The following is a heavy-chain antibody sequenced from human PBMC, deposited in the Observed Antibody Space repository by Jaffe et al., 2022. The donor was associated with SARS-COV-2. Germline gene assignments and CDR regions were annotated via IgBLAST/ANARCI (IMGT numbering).Heavy chain of an antibody. CDR2: INSDGSST. Sequence: EVQLVESGGGLVQPGGSLRLSCAASGFTFSSYWMHWVRQAPGKGLVWVSRINSDGSSTSYADSVKGRFTISRDNAKNTLYLQMNSLRAEDTAVYYCATRPPRGDYYGMDVWGQGTTVTVSS. J-gene: IGHJ6*02. V-gene: IGHV3-74*01. D-gene: IGHD3-10*01. CDR3: ATRPPRGDYYGMDV. CDR1: GFTFSSYW.